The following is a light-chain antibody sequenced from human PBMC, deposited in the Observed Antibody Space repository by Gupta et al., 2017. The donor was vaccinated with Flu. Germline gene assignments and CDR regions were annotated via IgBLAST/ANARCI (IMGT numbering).Light chain of an antibody. CDR1: QSIGKY. J-gene: IGKJ2*01. CDR3: QETYTNSYT. CDR2: EAY. Sequence: IKLPHPPSPCSPFSGNRVTIPCRASQSIGKYLKWFQQKVGKAPKLLIYEAYSLQRGVPSRFSGSASGTDFSLTINSLQPDDFATYYCQETYTNSYTFGQGTKVEIK. V-gene: IGKV1-39*01.